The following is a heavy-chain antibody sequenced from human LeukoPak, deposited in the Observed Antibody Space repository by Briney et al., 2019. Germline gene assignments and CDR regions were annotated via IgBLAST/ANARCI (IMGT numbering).Heavy chain of an antibody. D-gene: IGHD6-6*01. CDR1: GYTFTGYY. V-gene: IGHV1-2*02. CDR2: INPNSGGT. J-gene: IGHJ4*02. Sequence: GASVKVSCKASGYTFTGYYMHWVRQAPGQGLEWMGWINPNSGGTNYAQKFQGRVTITRDTSASTAYMELSSLRSEDMAVYYCARGLGNYFDYWGQGTLVTVSS. CDR3: ARGLGNYFDY.